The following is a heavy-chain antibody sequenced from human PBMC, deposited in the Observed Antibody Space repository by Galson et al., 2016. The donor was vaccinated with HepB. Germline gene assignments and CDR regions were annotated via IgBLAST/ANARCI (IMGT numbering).Heavy chain of an antibody. J-gene: IGHJ5*02. D-gene: IGHD4-11*01. CDR2: IIPIFGTP. Sequence: SVKVSCKASGGTFNRYAINWVRQAPGQGLQWMGGIIPIFGTPFYAQKFQGRVTITADESTSTAYMELSSLRSEDTAVYYCARSNDYTTNWFDPWGQGSLVTVSS. V-gene: IGHV1-69*13. CDR1: GGTFNRYA. CDR3: ARSNDYTTNWFDP.